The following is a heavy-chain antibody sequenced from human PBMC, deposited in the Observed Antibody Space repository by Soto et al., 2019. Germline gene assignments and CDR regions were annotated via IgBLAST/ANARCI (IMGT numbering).Heavy chain of an antibody. J-gene: IGHJ6*03. Sequence: GGSLRLSCAASGFTVSSNYMGWVRQAPGKGLEWVSVIYSGGSTYYADSVKGRFTISRDNSKNTLYLQMNSLRAEDTAVYYCARDLKTVDSNYYYYYYMDVWGKGTTVTVSS. D-gene: IGHD4-4*01. V-gene: IGHV3-53*01. CDR3: ARDLKTVDSNYYYYYYMDV. CDR2: IYSGGST. CDR1: GFTVSSNY.